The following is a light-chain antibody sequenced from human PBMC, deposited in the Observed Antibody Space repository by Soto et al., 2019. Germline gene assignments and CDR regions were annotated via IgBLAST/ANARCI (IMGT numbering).Light chain of an antibody. CDR1: QSLLHSNGYNY. V-gene: IGKV2-28*01. CDR3: MQALHTPYT. J-gene: IGKJ2*01. CDR2: LGS. Sequence: DIVVTQSPLSLPVTPGEPASISCRTSQSLLHSNGYNYLDWYLQKPGQSPQLLIYLGSRRASGIPDRFSGNGSGTDFTLRIRRVEAEDVVLYFCMQALHTPYTFCLGSKLEIK.